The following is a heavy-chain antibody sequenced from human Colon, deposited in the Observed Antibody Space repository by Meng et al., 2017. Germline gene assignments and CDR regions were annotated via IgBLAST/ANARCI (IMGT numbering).Heavy chain of an antibody. D-gene: IGHD3-22*01. CDR1: AGSLISSNW. CDR3: ARRVQYSSGYYYFDF. CDR2: IYRSGST. V-gene: IGHV4-4*02. J-gene: IGHJ4*02. Sequence: VQLQEAGPGPVKPSGTLSLTCVVSAGSLISSNWWTWVRQAPGKGLEWIGEIYRSGSTNYNPSLKSRVTICIDTSKNEFSLKLTSVTAADTALYYCARRVQYSSGYYYFDFWGQGTLVTVSS.